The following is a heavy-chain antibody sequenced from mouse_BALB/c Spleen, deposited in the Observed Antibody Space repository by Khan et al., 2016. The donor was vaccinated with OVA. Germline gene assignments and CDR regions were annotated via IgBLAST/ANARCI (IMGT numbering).Heavy chain of an antibody. Sequence: QVQLKESGPGLVAPSQSLSITCTVSGFSLSRYNIHWVRQPPGKGLEWLGMIWGGGGTDYNSTLKSRLSISKDNSKSQVFLKLNSQQTDDTAMYSCARAYYRNDGSYAMDYWGQGTSVTVSS. D-gene: IGHD2-14*01. CDR2: IWGGGGT. J-gene: IGHJ4*01. CDR3: ARAYYRNDGSYAMDY. V-gene: IGHV2-6-4*01. CDR1: GFSLSRYN.